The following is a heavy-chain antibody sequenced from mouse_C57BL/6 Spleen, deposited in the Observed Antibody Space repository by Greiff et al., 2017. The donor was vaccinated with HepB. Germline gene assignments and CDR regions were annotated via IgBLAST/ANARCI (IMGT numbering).Heavy chain of an antibody. CDR2: INPNNGGT. J-gene: IGHJ3*01. CDR1: GYTFTDYN. D-gene: IGHD2-5*01. V-gene: IGHV1-18*01. Sequence: EVQLQQSGPELVKPGASVKIPCKASGYTFTDYNMDWVKQSHGKSLEWIGEINPNNGGTIYNQQFKGKATLTVDKPSSTAYMELRSLTSEDTGVYYCARGAYYSNEGFAYWGQGTLVTVSA. CDR3: ARGAYYSNEGFAY.